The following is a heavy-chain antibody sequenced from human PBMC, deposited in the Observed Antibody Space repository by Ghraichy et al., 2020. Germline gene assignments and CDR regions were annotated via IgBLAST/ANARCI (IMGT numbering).Heavy chain of an antibody. CDR2: ISYDGNDK. J-gene: IGHJ4*02. CDR1: GFTFSRYA. Sequence: LSLTCVASGFTFSRYAMDWVRQAPGKGLEWVAAISYDGNDKYYADSLKGRFSISRDNSKNTLYLQMNSLRTEDTAVYYCARGGGNFFDYWGQGTLVAVSS. D-gene: IGHD3-16*01. CDR3: ARGGGNFFDY. V-gene: IGHV3-30*04.